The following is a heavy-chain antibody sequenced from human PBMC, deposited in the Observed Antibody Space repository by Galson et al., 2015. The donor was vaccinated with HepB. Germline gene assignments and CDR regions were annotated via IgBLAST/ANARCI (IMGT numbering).Heavy chain of an antibody. CDR2: ISGSGTTT. D-gene: IGHD6-13*01. V-gene: IGHV3-23*01. Sequence: SLRLSCAASGFTFSSYAMTWVRQAPAQGLEWVSTISGSGTTTYYADSMQGRFTMSRDNSKNTVYLQMNSLRVEDTALYYCAKGQEAAAGTAGMDVCGQGTTVT. CDR1: GFTFSSYA. CDR3: AKGQEAAAGTAGMDV. J-gene: IGHJ6*02.